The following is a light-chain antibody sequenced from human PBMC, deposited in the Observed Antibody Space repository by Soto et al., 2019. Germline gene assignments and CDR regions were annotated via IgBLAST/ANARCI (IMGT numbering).Light chain of an antibody. Sequence: DMQVTQSPSTLSASVGDRVTITCRASQSISGWLAWYQQKPGKAPNLLIYKASTLESGVPSRFSGSGSGTEFTLTISSLQPDDFATYYCQQYKNYGSWTFGQGTKVEIK. CDR1: QSISGW. V-gene: IGKV1-5*03. J-gene: IGKJ1*01. CDR2: KAS. CDR3: QQYKNYGSWT.